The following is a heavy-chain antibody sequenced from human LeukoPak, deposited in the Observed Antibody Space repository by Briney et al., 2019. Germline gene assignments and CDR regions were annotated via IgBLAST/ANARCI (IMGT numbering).Heavy chain of an antibody. V-gene: IGHV3-48*03. J-gene: IGHJ4*02. D-gene: IGHD4-17*01. CDR2: ITGSGTTI. Sequence: PGGSLRLSCAASGFTFSSYEMNWVRQAPGKGLEWVSYITGSGTTIYYAGSVKGRFTISRDNAKNSLYLQMNSLRAEDTAVYYCARDRSTVTTWLDYWGQGTLVTVSS. CDR1: GFTFSSYE. CDR3: ARDRSTVTTWLDY.